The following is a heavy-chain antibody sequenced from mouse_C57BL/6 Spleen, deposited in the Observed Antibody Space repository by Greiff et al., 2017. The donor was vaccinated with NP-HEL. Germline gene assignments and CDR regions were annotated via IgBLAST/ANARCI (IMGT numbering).Heavy chain of an antibody. CDR3: ARIYGSSSFDY. CDR2: IDPSDSET. CDR1: GYTFTSYW. J-gene: IGHJ2*01. V-gene: IGHV1-52*01. Sequence: QVQLQQPGAELVRPGSSVKLSCKASGYTFTSYWMHWVKQRPIQGLEWIGNIDPSDSETHYNQKFKDKATLTVDKSSSTAYMQLSSLTSEDSAVYYCARIYGSSSFDYWGQGTTLTVSS. D-gene: IGHD1-1*01.